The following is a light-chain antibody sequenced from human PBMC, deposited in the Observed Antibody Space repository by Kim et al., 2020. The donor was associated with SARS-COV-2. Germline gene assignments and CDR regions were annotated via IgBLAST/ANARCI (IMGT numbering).Light chain of an antibody. CDR2: SND. CDR1: GSNIGSDYV. V-gene: IGLV1-40*01. J-gene: IGLJ3*02. CDR3: QSYDSNLRGAV. Sequence: QSALTQPPSVSGAPGQRVTISCYGTGSNIGSDYVVHWYHQLPGAAPKVVIYSNDKRPSGVPDRFSGSQSGPSASLAITGLQPDDEGYYYCQSYDSNLRGAVFGGGTQLTVL.